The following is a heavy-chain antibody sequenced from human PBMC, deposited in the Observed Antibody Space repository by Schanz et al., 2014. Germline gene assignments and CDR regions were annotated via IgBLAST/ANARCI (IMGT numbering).Heavy chain of an antibody. V-gene: IGHV3-48*01. CDR3: ARGLIAAAGGAFDY. CDR1: GFGFSSYS. J-gene: IGHJ4*02. D-gene: IGHD6-13*01. CDR2: ISGSSRTI. Sequence: EVQLVESGGGVVQPGRSLRLSCAASGFGFSSYSMNWVRQAPGKGLEWVSYISGSSRTIYYADSMKGRFTVSRDNAENALYLQMNSLRAGDAAVYYCARGLIAAAGGAFDYWGQGTLVAVSA.